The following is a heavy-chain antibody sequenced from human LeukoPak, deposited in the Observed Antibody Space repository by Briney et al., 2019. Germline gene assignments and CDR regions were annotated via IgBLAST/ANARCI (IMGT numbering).Heavy chain of an antibody. D-gene: IGHD2-2*01. CDR2: ISAYNGNT. CDR1: GYTFTIYG. V-gene: IGHV1-18*01. CDR3: ARDSGKYQRSDAFDI. J-gene: IGHJ3*02. Sequence: ASVKVSCKASGYTFTIYGISWVRQAPGQGLEWMGWISAYNGNTNYAQKLQGRVTMTTDTSTSTAYMELRSLRSDDTAVYYCARDSGKYQRSDAFDIWGQGTMVTVSS.